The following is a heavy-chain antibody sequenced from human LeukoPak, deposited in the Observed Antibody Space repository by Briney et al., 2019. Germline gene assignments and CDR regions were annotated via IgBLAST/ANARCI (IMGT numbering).Heavy chain of an antibody. D-gene: IGHD2-15*01. J-gene: IGHJ4*02. CDR2: INNDGSTT. CDR1: GFTFINYL. V-gene: IGHV3-74*01. Sequence: SGGSLRLSCSASGFTFINYLMHWVRQAPGEGLVWCSHINNDGSTTTYADSVKGRFTISRDNAKNTLYLHVNSLRAEDTAVYYCARGGFCSGADCRGSFDYWGQGSLVTVSS. CDR3: ARGGFCSGADCRGSFDY.